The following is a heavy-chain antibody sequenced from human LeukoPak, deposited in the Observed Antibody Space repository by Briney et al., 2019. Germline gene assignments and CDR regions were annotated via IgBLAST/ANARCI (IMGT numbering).Heavy chain of an antibody. CDR3: ARVPERRFLEWLPLNY. V-gene: IGHV1-2*02. Sequence: ASVKVSCTASGDTFTGYYMHWVRQAPGQGLEWMGWINPNSGGTNYAQKFQGRVTMTRDTSISTAYMELSRLRSDDTAVYYCARVPERRFLEWLPLNYWAQGTLVTVSS. D-gene: IGHD3-3*01. J-gene: IGHJ4*02. CDR1: GDTFTGYY. CDR2: INPNSGGT.